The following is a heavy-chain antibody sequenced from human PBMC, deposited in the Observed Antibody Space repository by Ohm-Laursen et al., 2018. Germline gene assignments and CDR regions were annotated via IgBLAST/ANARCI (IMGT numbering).Heavy chain of an antibody. V-gene: IGHV2-70*04. Sequence: TQTLTLTCTFSGFSLSTSGMRVRWIRQPPGKALEWLARIDWDDDKFYSTSLKTRLTISKDTSKNQVVLTMTNMDPVDTATYYCARTVDIWYYFDYWGQGTLVAVSS. CDR1: GFSLSTSGMR. CDR3: ARTVDIWYYFDY. CDR2: IDWDDDK. D-gene: IGHD2-2*03. J-gene: IGHJ4*02.